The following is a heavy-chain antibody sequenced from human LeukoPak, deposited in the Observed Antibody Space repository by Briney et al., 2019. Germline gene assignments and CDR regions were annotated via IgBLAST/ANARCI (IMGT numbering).Heavy chain of an antibody. CDR2: ISGSGGTT. CDR1: GFTLSSYG. D-gene: IGHD1-26*01. J-gene: IGHJ4*02. Sequence: GGSLRLSCAASGFTLSSYGMNWVRQAPGKGLEWVSTISGSGGTTYYADSVKGRFTISRDNSKNTLYLQMNSLRAEDTAVYYCAKDSSSSPAEYWGQGTLVTVSS. CDR3: AKDSSSSPAEY. V-gene: IGHV3-23*01.